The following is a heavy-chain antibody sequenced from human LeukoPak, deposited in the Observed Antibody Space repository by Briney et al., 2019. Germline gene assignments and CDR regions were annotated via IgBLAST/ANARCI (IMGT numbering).Heavy chain of an antibody. CDR3: ARDYTAMVKIGY. CDR2: IIPIFGTA. D-gene: IGHD5-18*01. Sequence: GASVKVSCKASGGTFSSYAISWVRQAPGQGLEWMGGIIPIFGTANYAQKFQGRVTITADESTSTAYMELSSLRSEDTAVYYCARDYTAMVKIGYWGQGTLVTVSS. V-gene: IGHV1-69*13. CDR1: GGTFSSYA. J-gene: IGHJ4*02.